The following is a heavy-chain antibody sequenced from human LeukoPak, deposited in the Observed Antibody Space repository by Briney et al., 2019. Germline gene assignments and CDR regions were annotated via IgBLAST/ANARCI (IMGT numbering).Heavy chain of an antibody. Sequence: PGGSLRLSCAASGFTVSSNYMSWVRQAPGKGLEWVSVIYSGGSTYYADSVKGRFTISRDNSKNTLYLQMNSLRAEDTAVYYCARADYSSGYYYGDAFDIWGQGTMVTVSS. CDR3: ARADYSSGYYYGDAFDI. J-gene: IGHJ3*02. CDR1: GFTVSSNY. V-gene: IGHV3-53*01. CDR2: IYSGGST. D-gene: IGHD3-22*01.